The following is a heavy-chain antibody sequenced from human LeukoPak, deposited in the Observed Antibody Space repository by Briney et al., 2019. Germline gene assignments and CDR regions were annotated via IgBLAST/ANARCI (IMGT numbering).Heavy chain of an antibody. Sequence: ASVTVSFKSSGYSFTAFYIHWVRQAPGQGLEWMGWIHPRRGDTNYAQKFQGRVTMTRDTSISTAYLDLSSLRSDDTAVYYCARDGDYGTGSYYRGCIDSWGQGTPVTVSP. CDR2: IHPRRGDT. CDR1: GYSFTAFY. CDR3: ARDGDYGTGSYYRGCIDS. V-gene: IGHV1-2*02. D-gene: IGHD3-10*01. J-gene: IGHJ4*02.